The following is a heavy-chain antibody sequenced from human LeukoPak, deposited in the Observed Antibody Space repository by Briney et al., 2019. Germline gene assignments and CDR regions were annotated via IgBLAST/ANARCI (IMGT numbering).Heavy chain of an antibody. D-gene: IGHD3-10*01. CDR1: GGTFSSYA. Sequence: ASVKVSCKASGGTFSSYAISWVRQAPGQGLEWMGGIIPIFGTANYAQKFQGRVTITTDESTSTAYMELRSLRSEDTAVYYCASSLADYYGSGSYLRFDYWGQGTLVTVSS. J-gene: IGHJ4*02. CDR2: IIPIFGTA. V-gene: IGHV1-69*05. CDR3: ASSLADYYGSGSYLRFDY.